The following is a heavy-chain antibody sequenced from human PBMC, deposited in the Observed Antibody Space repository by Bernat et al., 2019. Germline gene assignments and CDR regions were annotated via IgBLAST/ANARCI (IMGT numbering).Heavy chain of an antibody. J-gene: IGHJ4*02. Sequence: QVQLVQSGAEVKKPGASVKVSCKASGYTFTSYGISWVRQAPGQGLEWMGWISAYNGNTNYAQKLQGRVTMTTDTSTSTAYMELSSLRSEDTAVYYCATRLGLSYYDSSGYPISGFDYWGQGTLVTVSS. CDR2: ISAYNGNT. CDR1: GYTFTSYG. D-gene: IGHD3-22*01. CDR3: ATRLGLSYYDSSGYPISGFDY. V-gene: IGHV1-18*01.